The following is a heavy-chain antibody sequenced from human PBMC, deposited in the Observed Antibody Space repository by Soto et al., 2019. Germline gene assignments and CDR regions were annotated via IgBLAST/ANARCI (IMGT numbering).Heavy chain of an antibody. CDR3: ARDYGSWQLVNGTSSWFDP. CDR2: IYYSGST. J-gene: IGHJ5*02. CDR1: GGSISSGGYY. D-gene: IGHD6-13*01. V-gene: IGHV4-31*03. Sequence: LSLTFTVSGGSISSGGYYWSWIRQHPGKGLEWIGYIYYSGSTYYNPSLKSRVTISVDTSKNQFSLKLSSVTAADTAVYYCARDYGSWQLVNGTSSWFDPWGQGTLVTVSS.